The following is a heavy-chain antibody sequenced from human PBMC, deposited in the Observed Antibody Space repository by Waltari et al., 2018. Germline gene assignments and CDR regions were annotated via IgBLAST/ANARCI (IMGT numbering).Heavy chain of an antibody. V-gene: IGHV4-59*01. Sequence: QVQLQESGPGLVKPSETLSLTCTVSGGSISSYYWSWIRQPPGKGLEVIGYIYYSGSPNYNPSLKSRVTISVDTSKNQFSLKLSSVTAADTAVYYCARIHDYGDLVFDYWGQGTLVTVSS. J-gene: IGHJ4*02. CDR2: IYYSGSP. D-gene: IGHD4-17*01. CDR3: ARIHDYGDLVFDY. CDR1: GGSISSYY.